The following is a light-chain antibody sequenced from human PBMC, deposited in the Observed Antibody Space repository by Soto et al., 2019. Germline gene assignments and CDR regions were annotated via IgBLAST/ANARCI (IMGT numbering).Light chain of an antibody. V-gene: IGKV3-15*01. CDR1: QSVSSN. Sequence: ILMTQSPATLSVSPWERATLSCRASQSVSSNFLAWYQEKPGQVPRLLIYGASTRATGFPARFSGSGSGTEFTLTISSLQSEDFAVYYCQQYNKWSPITFGQGTRLEIK. CDR3: QQYNKWSPIT. J-gene: IGKJ5*01. CDR2: GAS.